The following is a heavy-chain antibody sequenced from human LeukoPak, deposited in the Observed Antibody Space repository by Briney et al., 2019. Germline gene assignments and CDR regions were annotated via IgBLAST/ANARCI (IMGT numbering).Heavy chain of an antibody. D-gene: IGHD2/OR15-2a*01. CDR3: ARVSGNFNEYFQF. Sequence: GASVKVSCKAFGYTFTDYYIHWARQAPEQGLEWLGMISPTSDTTSYLQKFQGRVTMTRDTSTSTVHMELSSLRPEDTAVYYCARVSGNFNEYFQFWGQGTLVTVSS. CDR2: ISPTSDTT. V-gene: IGHV1-46*01. CDR1: GYTFTDYY. J-gene: IGHJ1*01.